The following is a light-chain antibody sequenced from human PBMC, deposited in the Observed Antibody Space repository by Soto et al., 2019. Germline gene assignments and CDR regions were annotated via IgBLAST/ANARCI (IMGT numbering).Light chain of an antibody. V-gene: IGLV2-14*01. CDR2: DVS. CDR3: SSYTSSSTLV. CDR1: SSDVGGYNY. J-gene: IGLJ2*01. Sequence: QPVLTQPASVSGSPGQSITISCTGTSSDVGGYNYVSWYQQHPGKAPKLMIYDVSNRPSGVSNRFSGSKSGNTASLTISGLKAEDEADYYCSSYTSSSTLVFGGGTKLTVL.